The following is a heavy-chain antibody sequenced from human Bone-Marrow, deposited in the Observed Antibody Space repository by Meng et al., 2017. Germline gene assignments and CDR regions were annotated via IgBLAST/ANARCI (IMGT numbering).Heavy chain of an antibody. V-gene: IGHV6-1*01. CDR2: KYYRSKWYT. D-gene: IGHD3-22*01. CDR1: GDSVSSNRAA. Sequence: QVQLPQSSPGLVKPSQPLPPTRAISGDSVSSNRAAWHWIRPSPSRGLEWLGRKYYRSKWYTDYAVSVKSRITINPDTSKNQFSLQLNSVTPEDTAVYYCTRGDYSSSPSFWGQGTLVTVSS. CDR3: TRGDYSSSPSF. J-gene: IGHJ4*02.